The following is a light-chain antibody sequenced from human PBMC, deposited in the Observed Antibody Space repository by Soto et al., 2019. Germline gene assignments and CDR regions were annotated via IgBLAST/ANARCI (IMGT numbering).Light chain of an antibody. CDR3: QQYNNWPPPWT. J-gene: IGKJ1*01. V-gene: IGKV3-15*01. CDR1: HSLNSN. CDR2: GAS. Sequence: EIVLTQSPGTLSLSPGERAALSCSASHSLNSNYLAWYQQKAGQAPRLLVYGASTRATGIPARFSGSGSGTEFTLTISSLQSEDFAVYYCQQYNNWPPPWTFGQGTKVDIK.